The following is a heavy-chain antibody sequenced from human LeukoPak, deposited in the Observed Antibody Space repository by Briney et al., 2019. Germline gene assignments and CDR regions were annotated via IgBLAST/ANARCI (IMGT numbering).Heavy chain of an antibody. CDR2: IIPILGIA. CDR1: GGTFSSYA. J-gene: IGHJ4*02. D-gene: IGHD6-13*01. Sequence: SVKVSCKASGGTFSSYAISWVRQAPGQGLEWMGRIIPILGIANYAQKFQGKVTITADKSTSTAYMELSSLRSEDTAVYYCARDIDGYSSSWYSDYWGQGTLVTVSS. CDR3: ARDIDGYSSSWYSDY. V-gene: IGHV1-69*04.